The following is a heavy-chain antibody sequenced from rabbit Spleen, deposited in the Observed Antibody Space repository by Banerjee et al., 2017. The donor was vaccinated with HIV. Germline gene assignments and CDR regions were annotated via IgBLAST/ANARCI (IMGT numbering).Heavy chain of an antibody. Sequence: QEQLVESGGGLVQPGGSLKLSCKASGFDFSSYGVSWVRQAPGKGLEWIASLYPDNGVTYYANWAKGRFTLSRTSSTTVALQMTSLTDADTATYFCARDSGSNDYIDVYFNLWGPGTLVTVS. V-gene: IGHV1S45*01. CDR3: ARDSGSNDYIDVYFNL. CDR1: GFDFSSYG. CDR2: LYPDNGVT. J-gene: IGHJ4*01. D-gene: IGHD8-1*01.